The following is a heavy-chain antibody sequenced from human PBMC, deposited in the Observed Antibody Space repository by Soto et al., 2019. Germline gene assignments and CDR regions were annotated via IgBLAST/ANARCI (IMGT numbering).Heavy chain of an antibody. J-gene: IGHJ3*02. CDR3: AREQSPGAFDI. CDR1: GFTVSSNY. V-gene: IGHV3-7*01. CDR2: INQDGSEK. Sequence: PGGSLRLSCAASGFTVSSNYMTWVRQAPGKGLEWVANINQDGSEKYYVDSVKGRFTISRDNAKNSLYVQMNSLRAEDTAVYYCAREQSPGAFDIWGQGTMVTVSS.